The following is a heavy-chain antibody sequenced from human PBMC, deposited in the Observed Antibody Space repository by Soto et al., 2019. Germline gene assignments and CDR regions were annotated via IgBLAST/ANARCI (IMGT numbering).Heavy chain of an antibody. Sequence: EVQLVESGGGLVQPGRSLRLSCAASGFTFDDYAMHWVRQAPGKGLEWVSGISWNSASMDYADSVKDRFSISRDNAENSLYLQMNILKIEDTAFYYCARSFSDSYYDLDFWGQGTLVTVS. D-gene: IGHD1-26*01. V-gene: IGHV3-9*01. CDR2: ISWNSASM. CDR3: ARSFSDSYYDLDF. CDR1: GFTFDDYA. J-gene: IGHJ4*02.